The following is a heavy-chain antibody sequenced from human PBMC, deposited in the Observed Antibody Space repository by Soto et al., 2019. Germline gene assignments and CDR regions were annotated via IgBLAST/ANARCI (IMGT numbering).Heavy chain of an antibody. CDR2: ISWNSGSI. J-gene: IGHJ4*02. D-gene: IGHD3-22*01. V-gene: IGHV3-9*01. CDR1: GFTFDDYA. CDR3: AKDMGGYYDSSGLFDY. Sequence: DVQLVESGGGLVQPGRSLRLSCAASGFTFDDYAMHWVRQAPGKGLEWVSGISWNSGSIGYADSVKGRFTISRDNAKNSLYLQMNSLRAEDTALYYCAKDMGGYYDSSGLFDYWGQGTLVTVSS.